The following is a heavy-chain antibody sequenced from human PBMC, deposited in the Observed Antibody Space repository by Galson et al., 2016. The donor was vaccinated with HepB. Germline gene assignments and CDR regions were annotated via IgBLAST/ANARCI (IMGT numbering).Heavy chain of an antibody. D-gene: IGHD2-8*01. J-gene: IGHJ6*03. V-gene: IGHV3-23*01. Sequence: SLRLSCAASGFTFSIHDMSWVRQTPGRGLEWISGIRGGGPETYYADSVKGRFTISRDNSTNTVLLQMNSLRVEDTALYYCPKDNCSNGACPEHSHMDVWGKGTTVTVSS. CDR2: IRGGGPET. CDR3: PKDNCSNGACPEHSHMDV. CDR1: GFTFSIHD.